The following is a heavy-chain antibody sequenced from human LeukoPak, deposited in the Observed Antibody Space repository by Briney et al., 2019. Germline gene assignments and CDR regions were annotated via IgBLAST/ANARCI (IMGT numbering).Heavy chain of an antibody. Sequence: SETLSLTCAVSGGSISSNSYYWGWIRQPPGKGLEWIGSIYYSGSTYYNPSLKSRVTISVDTSKNQFSLKLSSVTAADTAVYYCARHRYYYRSGSYYGAPYYMDVWGKGTTVTISS. V-gene: IGHV4-39*01. CDR3: ARHRYYYRSGSYYGAPYYMDV. D-gene: IGHD3-10*01. CDR2: IYYSGST. J-gene: IGHJ6*03. CDR1: GGSISSNSYY.